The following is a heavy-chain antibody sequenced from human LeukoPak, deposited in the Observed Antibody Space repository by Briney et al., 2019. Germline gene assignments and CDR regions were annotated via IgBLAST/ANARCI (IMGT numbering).Heavy chain of an antibody. CDR2: IIPIFGTA. J-gene: IGHJ5*02. CDR1: GGTFISYA. V-gene: IGHV1-69*05. Sequence: SVKVSCKASGGTFISYAISWVRQAPGQGLEWMGGIIPIFGTANYAQKFQGRVTITTDESTSTAYMELSSLRSEDTAVYYCARNRCSSTSCGFDPWGQGTLVTVSS. D-gene: IGHD2-2*01. CDR3: ARNRCSSTSCGFDP.